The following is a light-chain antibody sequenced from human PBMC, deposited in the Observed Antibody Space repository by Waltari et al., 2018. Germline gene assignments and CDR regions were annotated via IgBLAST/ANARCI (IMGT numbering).Light chain of an antibody. V-gene: IGKV1-33*01. Sequence: DIQMTQSPSSLSASVGDRVTITCQASQDISNFLNWYQQKPGKAPKLLIYDASILQTGVPSRFRGRGSWSDFTLTISSLEPEDFATYYCQQHDRPPLTFGGGTRVEIK. CDR1: QDISNF. CDR3: QQHDRPPLT. J-gene: IGKJ4*01. CDR2: DAS.